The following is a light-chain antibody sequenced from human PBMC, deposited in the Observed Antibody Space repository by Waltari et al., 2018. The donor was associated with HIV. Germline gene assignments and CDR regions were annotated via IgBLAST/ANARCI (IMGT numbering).Light chain of an antibody. Sequence: QTVVTQEPSFSVSPGGTVTLTCGLSSGSVSTNYYPSWYQQTPGQAPRPSIYDTNTRSSGVPDRFSGSILGNKAALTITGAQAYDESDYYCVLYMGSGIWVFGGGTKLTVL. J-gene: IGLJ3*02. CDR1: SGSVSTNYY. CDR2: DTN. CDR3: VLYMGSGIWV. V-gene: IGLV8-61*01.